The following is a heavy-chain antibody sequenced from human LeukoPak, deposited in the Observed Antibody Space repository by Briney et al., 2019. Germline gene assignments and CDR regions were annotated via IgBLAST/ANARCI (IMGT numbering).Heavy chain of an antibody. CDR3: AKIHSIASAGPSHFDY. CDR1: GFTFSTYS. V-gene: IGHV3-30*18. J-gene: IGHJ4*02. D-gene: IGHD6-13*01. Sequence: EGSLRLSCAASGFTFSTYSMNWVRQAPGKGLEWVAVISYDGSNKYYADSVKGRFTISRDNSKNTLYLQMNSLRAEDTAVYYCAKIHSIASAGPSHFDYWGQGTLVTVSS. CDR2: ISYDGSNK.